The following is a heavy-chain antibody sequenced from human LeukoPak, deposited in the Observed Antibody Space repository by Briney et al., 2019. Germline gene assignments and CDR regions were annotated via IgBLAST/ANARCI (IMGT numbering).Heavy chain of an antibody. D-gene: IGHD5-24*01. CDR1: GGSISPYY. J-gene: IGHJ4*02. Sequence: PSETLSLTCTVSGGSISPYYWSWIRQPPGKQLERIGFISYSGSTEYNPSLKSRVTISVDTSQNQFSLKLKSLTPADTAMYYCTRDRRDGYNYVHLWGQGTMVTVSS. CDR2: ISYSGST. CDR3: TRDRRDGYNYVHL. V-gene: IGHV4-59*01.